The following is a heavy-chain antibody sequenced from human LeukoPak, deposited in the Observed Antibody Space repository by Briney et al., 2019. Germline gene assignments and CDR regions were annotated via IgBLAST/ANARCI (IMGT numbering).Heavy chain of an antibody. J-gene: IGHJ4*02. CDR3: AREKRKDCSGGSCYFSPRLDY. CDR2: ISSSGSTI. Sequence: GGSLRPSCAASGFTFSDYYMSWIRQAPGKGLEWVSYISSSGSTIYYADSVKGRFTISRDNAKNSLYLQMNSLRAEDTAVYYCAREKRKDCSGGSCYFSPRLDYWGQGTLVTVSS. D-gene: IGHD2-15*01. CDR1: GFTFSDYY. V-gene: IGHV3-11*04.